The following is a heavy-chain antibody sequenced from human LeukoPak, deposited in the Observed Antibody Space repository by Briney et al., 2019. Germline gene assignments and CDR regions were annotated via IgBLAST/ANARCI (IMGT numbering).Heavy chain of an antibody. CDR3: ARVQSCGGGSCYPGYYFDY. V-gene: IGHV4-59*01. D-gene: IGHD2-15*01. J-gene: IGHJ4*02. CDR2: IYYCGST. Sequence: SETLSLTCTVSGGSISSYYWSWIRQPRGKGLEGIGYIYYCGSTNYNPPLKSRVTISVDPSKNQFSLKLSSVTAAGTAVYYCARVQSCGGGSCYPGYYFDYWGQGTLVTVSS. CDR1: GGSISSYY.